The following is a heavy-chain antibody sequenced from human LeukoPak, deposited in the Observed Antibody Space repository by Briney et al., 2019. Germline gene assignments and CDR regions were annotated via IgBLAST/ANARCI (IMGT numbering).Heavy chain of an antibody. J-gene: IGHJ4*02. V-gene: IGHV3-7*01. D-gene: IGHD3-10*01. Sequence: GGSLRLSCAASGFTFSNDWMCWVRQAPGKGLEWVANINQDESKKYYADSVKGRFTISRDNAKNSLYLQMHNLRGDDTAVYYCARGVSSAIDWWGQGTLVTVSS. CDR3: ARGVSSAIDW. CDR2: INQDESKK. CDR1: GFTFSNDW.